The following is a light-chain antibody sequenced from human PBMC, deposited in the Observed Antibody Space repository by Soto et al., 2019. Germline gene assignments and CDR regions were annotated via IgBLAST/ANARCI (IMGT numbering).Light chain of an antibody. V-gene: IGKV3-11*01. CDR2: DAS. J-gene: IGKJ1*01. CDR3: HQYGSSPQT. Sequence: EIVLTQAPATLSLSPGERATLTCRASQSVSSYLAWYQQKPGQAPRLLIYDASNRATGIPDRFSGSGSGTEFTLTVDRLEPEDFAVYYCHQYGSSPQTFGRGTKVDIK. CDR1: QSVSSY.